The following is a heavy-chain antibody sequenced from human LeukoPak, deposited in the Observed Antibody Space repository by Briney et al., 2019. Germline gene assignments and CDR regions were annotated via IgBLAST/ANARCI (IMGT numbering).Heavy chain of an antibody. V-gene: IGHV1-46*01. Sequence: ASVRVSCKASGYTFTDYYMHWVRQAPGQGREGMGWINPSGGSTSYAQKFQGRVTITRDTSTSTVYMELSSLRSEDTAVYYCARAVVVVAVCMDVWGQGTTVTVSS. CDR1: GYTFTDYY. D-gene: IGHD2-15*01. CDR3: ARAVVVVAVCMDV. J-gene: IGHJ6*02. CDR2: INPSGGST.